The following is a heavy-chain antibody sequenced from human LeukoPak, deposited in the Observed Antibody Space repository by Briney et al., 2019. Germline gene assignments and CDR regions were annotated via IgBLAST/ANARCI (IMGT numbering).Heavy chain of an antibody. CDR1: GGSISSGSYY. D-gene: IGHD5-18*01. Sequence: PSETLSLTCTVSGGSISSGSYYWSWIRQPAGKGLEWIGRIYSSGSTNYNPSLKSRVTISVDTSKNQFSLKLSSVTAADTAVYYCARDPFGIQAPDYWGQGTLVTVSS. J-gene: IGHJ4*02. CDR2: IYSSGST. CDR3: ARDPFGIQAPDY. V-gene: IGHV4-61*02.